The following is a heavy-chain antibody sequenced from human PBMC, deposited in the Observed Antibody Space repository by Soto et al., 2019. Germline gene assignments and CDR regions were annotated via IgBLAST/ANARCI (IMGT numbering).Heavy chain of an antibody. D-gene: IGHD3-10*01. J-gene: IGHJ6*02. CDR1: GFTFSSYG. Sequence: GGSLRLSCAASGFTFSSYGMHWVRQAPGKGLEWVAVISYDGSNKYYADSVKGRFTISRENSKNTLYLQMNRLRAEDTAVDYCAKDRFGRDSGGSSYYYYYGMDVWGQGTTVTVSS. CDR3: AKDRFGRDSGGSSYYYYYGMDV. CDR2: ISYDGSNK. V-gene: IGHV3-30*18.